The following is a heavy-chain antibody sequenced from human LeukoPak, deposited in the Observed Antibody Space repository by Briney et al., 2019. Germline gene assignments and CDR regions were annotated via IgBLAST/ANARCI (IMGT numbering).Heavy chain of an antibody. V-gene: IGHV4-59*01. CDR1: GGSISSYY. Sequence: TSETPSLTCTVSGGSISSYYWSWIRQPPGKGLEWIGYIYYSGSTNYNPSLKSRVTISVDTSKNQFSLKLSSVTAADTAVYYCARLVAARNSYYYYGMDVWGQGTTVTVSS. CDR3: ARLVAARNSYYYYGMDV. D-gene: IGHD2-15*01. CDR2: IYYSGST. J-gene: IGHJ6*02.